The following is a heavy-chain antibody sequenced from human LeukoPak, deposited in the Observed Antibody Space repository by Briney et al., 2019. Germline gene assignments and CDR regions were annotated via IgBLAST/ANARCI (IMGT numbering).Heavy chain of an antibody. CDR3: ARGGLEWLSY. CDR2: ISSSSSPV. Sequence: PGRSLRLSCAASGFTFSSYGMNWVRQAPGKGLEWVSFISSSSSPVYYADSVKGRFTISRDNAKNSVYLQMNSLRDEDTAVYYCARGGLEWLSYWGQGTLVTVSS. D-gene: IGHD6-19*01. V-gene: IGHV3-48*02. J-gene: IGHJ4*02. CDR1: GFTFSSYG.